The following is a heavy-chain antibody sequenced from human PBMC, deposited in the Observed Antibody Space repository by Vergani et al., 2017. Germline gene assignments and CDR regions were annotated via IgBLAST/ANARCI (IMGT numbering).Heavy chain of an antibody. J-gene: IGHJ6*03. Sequence: QITLKESGPTLVKPTQTLTLTCTFSGFSLNTRGVSVAWIRQPPGKALDWLALIYWNDDQHYSPSLNNRVTITKDTSKNQVVLTMTNMDYVDTGTYYRVYRKTKCGTTGCFYPFYYYYYMDVWGKGTTVTVSS. V-gene: IGHV2-5*04. CDR2: IYWNDDQ. CDR3: VYRKTKCGTTGCFYPFYYYYYMDV. D-gene: IGHD1-7*01. CDR1: GFSLNTRGVS.